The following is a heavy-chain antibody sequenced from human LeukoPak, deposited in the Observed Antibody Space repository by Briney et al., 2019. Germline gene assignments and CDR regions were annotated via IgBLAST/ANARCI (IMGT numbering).Heavy chain of an antibody. J-gene: IGHJ4*02. D-gene: IGHD3-10*02. V-gene: IGHV3-53*05. Sequence: GSLRLSCAAPGFTVSSNYMSWVRQAPGKGLEWVSVIYSGGSTYYADSVKGRFTISRDNSKNTLYLQMNSLRADDTAVYYCAKDTPLCYFDYWGQGTLVTVSS. CDR3: AKDTPLCYFDY. CDR2: IYSGGST. CDR1: GFTVSSNY.